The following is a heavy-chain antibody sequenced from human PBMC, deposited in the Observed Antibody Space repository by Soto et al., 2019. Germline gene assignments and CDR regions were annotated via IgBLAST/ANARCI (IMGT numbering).Heavy chain of an antibody. J-gene: IGHJ4*02. CDR1: GFTFRSHR. D-gene: IGHD4-17*01. CDR3: ATVFDV. V-gene: IGHV3-74*01. CDR2: IDTDGVGT. Sequence: EVQLVESGGGLVQPGGSLRVSCAASGFTFRSHRIHWVRQAPGKGLEWVSRIDTDGVGTSYADSVKGRFTISTDNAENTVYLKMNGLRVEDTAVYYCATVFDVWGQGTLVTVSS.